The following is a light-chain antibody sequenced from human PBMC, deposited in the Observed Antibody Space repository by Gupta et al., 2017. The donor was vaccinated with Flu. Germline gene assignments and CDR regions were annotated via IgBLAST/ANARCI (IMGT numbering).Light chain of an antibody. CDR2: AAS. CDR1: QSISSY. V-gene: IGKV1-39*01. Sequence: DIQMTQSPSSLSASVGDRLTITCRASQSISSYLNWYQQKPGKATKLLMYAASTVQSGVPSRFSGSGSGTDFTLTISSLQPEDFATYYCQQTYSNPRTFGQGTKVEIK. CDR3: QQTYSNPRT. J-gene: IGKJ1*01.